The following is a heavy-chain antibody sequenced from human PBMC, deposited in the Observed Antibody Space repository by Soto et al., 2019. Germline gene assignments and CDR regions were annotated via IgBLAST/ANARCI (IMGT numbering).Heavy chain of an antibody. CDR3: AKSIRGGYFDWLLFDY. V-gene: IGHV3-23*01. CDR1: GFTFSSYA. CDR2: ISGSGGST. J-gene: IGHJ4*02. D-gene: IGHD3-9*01. Sequence: GGSLRLSCAASGFTFSSYAMSWVRQAPGKGLEWVSAISGSGGSTYYADSVKGRFTISRDNSKNTLYLQMNSLRAEDTAVYYCAKSIRGGYFDWLLFDYWGQGTLVTVSS.